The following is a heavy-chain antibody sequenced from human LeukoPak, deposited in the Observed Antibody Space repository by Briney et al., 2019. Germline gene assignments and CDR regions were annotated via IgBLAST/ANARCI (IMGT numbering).Heavy chain of an antibody. CDR1: GYTFTSYG. CDR3: TRLSGDNWNYGGNFDS. Sequence: ASVKVSCKASGYTFTSYGISWVRQAPGQGLEWMGWISAYNGNTNYAQKLQGRVTMTTDTSTSTAYMELRSLRSDDTAVYYCTRLSGDNWNYGGNFDSWGQGTLVTVSS. D-gene: IGHD1-7*01. V-gene: IGHV1-18*01. J-gene: IGHJ4*02. CDR2: ISAYNGNT.